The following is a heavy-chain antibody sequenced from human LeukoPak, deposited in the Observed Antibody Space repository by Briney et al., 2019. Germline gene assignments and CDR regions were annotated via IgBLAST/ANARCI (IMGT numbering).Heavy chain of an antibody. CDR3: ARAPEGGYCSSTSCYSSPFDY. J-gene: IGHJ4*02. Sequence: PSETLSLTCTGSGGSISSYYWSWIRQPAGKGLEWIGRIYTSGSTNYNPSLKSRVTMSVDTSKNQFSLKLSSVTAADTAVYYCARAPEGGYCSSTSCYSSPFDYWGQGTLVTVSS. CDR1: GGSISSYY. CDR2: IYTSGST. V-gene: IGHV4-4*07. D-gene: IGHD2-2*01.